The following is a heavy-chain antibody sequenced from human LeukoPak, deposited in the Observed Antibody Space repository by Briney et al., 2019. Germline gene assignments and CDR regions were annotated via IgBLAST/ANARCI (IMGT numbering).Heavy chain of an antibody. CDR3: AREDRYYDSSGYLYNWFDP. CDR1: GGSISSGGYS. J-gene: IGHJ5*02. Sequence: QPSETLSLTCAVSGGSISSGGYSWSWIRQPPGKGLEWIGYIYHSGSTYYNPSLKSRVTISVDRSKNQFSLKLSSVTAADTAVYYCAREDRYYDSSGYLYNWFDPWGQGTLVTVSS. D-gene: IGHD3-22*01. V-gene: IGHV4-30-2*01. CDR2: IYHSGST.